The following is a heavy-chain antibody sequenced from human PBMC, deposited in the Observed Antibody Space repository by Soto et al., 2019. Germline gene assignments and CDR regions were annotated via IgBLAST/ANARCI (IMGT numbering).Heavy chain of an antibody. D-gene: IGHD3-10*01. Sequence: EVQLVESGGDLVQPGGSLRLSCAASGFMFSAFWVHWVRQAPGKGLVWVARIRGDGADSNYADSVKGRFTISRDNDRSTLYLQMTSLRVEDTAVYYCASDLVLGSWSLGHWRQGTLVTVSS. CDR1: GFMFSAFW. CDR2: IRGDGADS. CDR3: ASDLVLGSWSLGH. V-gene: IGHV3-74*01. J-gene: IGHJ4*02.